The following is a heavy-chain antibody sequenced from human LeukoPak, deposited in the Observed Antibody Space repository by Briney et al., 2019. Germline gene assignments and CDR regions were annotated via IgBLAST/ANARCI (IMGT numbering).Heavy chain of an antibody. V-gene: IGHV3-9*01. D-gene: IGHD6-13*01. CDR3: AKDIDPLTYSSSWYWGLDY. CDR2: ISWNSGSI. J-gene: IGHJ4*02. Sequence: GGSLRLSCAASGFTFDDYAMHWVRQAPGKGLEWVSGISWNSGSIVYADSVKGRFTISRDNAKNSLYLQMNSLRAEDTALYYCAKDIDPLTYSSSWYWGLDYWGQGTLVTVSS. CDR1: GFTFDDYA.